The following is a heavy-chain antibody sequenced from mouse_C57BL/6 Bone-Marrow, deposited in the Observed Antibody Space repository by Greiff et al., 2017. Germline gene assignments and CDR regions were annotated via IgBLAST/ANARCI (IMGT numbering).Heavy chain of an antibody. J-gene: IGHJ2*01. V-gene: IGHV1-64*01. CDR3: ARWPYDGYYVGY. CDR2: IHPNSGST. D-gene: IGHD2-3*01. CDR1: GYTFTSYW. Sequence: QVQLKQPGAELVKPGASVKLSCKASGYTFTSYWMHWVKQRPGQGLEWIGMIHPNSGSTNYNEKFKSKATLTVDKSSSTAYMQLSSLTSEDSAVYYCARWPYDGYYVGYWGQGTTLTVSS.